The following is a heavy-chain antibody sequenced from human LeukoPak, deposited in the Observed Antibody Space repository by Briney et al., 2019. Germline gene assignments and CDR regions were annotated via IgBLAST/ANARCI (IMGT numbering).Heavy chain of an antibody. Sequence: GGSLRLSCAASGFTFSSYAMHWVRQAPGKGLEWVAVISYDGSNKYYADSVKGRFTISRDNSKNTLYLQMNSLRAEDTAVYYCARVERYPRHDCSTTSCYPSGGYYYYYGMDVWGQGTTVTVSS. J-gene: IGHJ6*02. D-gene: IGHD2-2*01. CDR1: GFTFSSYA. V-gene: IGHV3-30-3*01. CDR2: ISYDGSNK. CDR3: ARVERYPRHDCSTTSCYPSGGYYYYYGMDV.